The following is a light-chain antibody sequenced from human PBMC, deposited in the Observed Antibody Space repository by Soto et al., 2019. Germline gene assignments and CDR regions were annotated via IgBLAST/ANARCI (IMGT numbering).Light chain of an antibody. CDR1: SSDVGGYNS. V-gene: IGLV2-14*01. CDR3: SSFTSDITYV. CDR2: DVT. Sequence: QSVLTQPASVSGSPGQSITISCTGTSSDVGGYNSVSWYRQDPGKAPKLMIYDVTNRPSGVSNRFSGSKSGNTASLTISGLQAEDEADYYCSSFTSDITYVFRTGTKLTVL. J-gene: IGLJ1*01.